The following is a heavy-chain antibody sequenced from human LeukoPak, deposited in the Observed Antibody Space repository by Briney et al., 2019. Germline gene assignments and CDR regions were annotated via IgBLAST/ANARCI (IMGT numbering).Heavy chain of an antibody. CDR3: ARDLGYSGYDSYYYYMDV. Sequence: PSETLSLTCTVSGGSISSYYWSWIRQPPGKGLEWIGYIYYSGSTNYNPPLKSRVTISVDTSKNQFSLKLSSVTAADTAVYYCARDLGYSGYDSYYYYMDVWGKGTTVTVSS. CDR1: GGSISSYY. J-gene: IGHJ6*03. V-gene: IGHV4-59*01. CDR2: IYYSGST. D-gene: IGHD5-12*01.